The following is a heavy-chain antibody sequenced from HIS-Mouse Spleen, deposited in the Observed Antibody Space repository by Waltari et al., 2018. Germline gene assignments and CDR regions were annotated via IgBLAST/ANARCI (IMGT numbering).Heavy chain of an antibody. CDR1: GFRVSSNA. V-gene: IGHV3-66*01. D-gene: IGHD1-26*01. CDR2: IYSGGST. J-gene: IGHJ4*02. Sequence: EVQLVESGGGLVQPGGSVRLSGAASGFRVSSNAVSWVRQARGKGLEWVSVIYSGGSTYYADSVKGRFTISRDNSKNTLYLQMNSLRAEDTAVYYCARFTPVSGSFDYWGQGTLVTVSS. CDR3: ARFTPVSGSFDY.